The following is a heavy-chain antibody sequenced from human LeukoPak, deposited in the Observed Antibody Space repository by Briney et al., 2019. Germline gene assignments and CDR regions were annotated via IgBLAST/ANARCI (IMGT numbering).Heavy chain of an antibody. CDR1: GFTFSNYN. D-gene: IGHD3-3*01. CDR2: ISRSSSSI. V-gene: IGHV3-21*01. Sequence: PGGSLRLSCAASGFTFSNYNMNWVRQAPGKGLEWVSSISRSSSSIYYADSVKGRFTISRDNAKNSLYLQKNSLRAEDTAVYYCARGTGRFMFDIWGQGTMVTVSS. CDR3: ARGTGRFMFDI. J-gene: IGHJ3*02.